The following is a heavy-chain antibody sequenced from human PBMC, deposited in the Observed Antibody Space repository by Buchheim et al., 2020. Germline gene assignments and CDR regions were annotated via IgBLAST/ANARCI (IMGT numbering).Heavy chain of an antibody. Sequence: EVQLLDSGGGLVQPGGSLRLSCAASGFTFSTYAMTWVRQVPGEGLEWVSGISGGGDSTYYAGSVKGRFTISRDNSKNMLYLQMNSQRADDTAVYYCAKRSLSGGQTIDYWGQGTL. V-gene: IGHV3-23*01. CDR3: AKRSLSGGQTIDY. CDR1: GFTFSTYA. CDR2: ISGGGDST. J-gene: IGHJ4*02. D-gene: IGHD1-26*01.